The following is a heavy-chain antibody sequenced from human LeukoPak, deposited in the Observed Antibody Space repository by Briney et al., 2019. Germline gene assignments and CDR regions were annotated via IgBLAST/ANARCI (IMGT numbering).Heavy chain of an antibody. Sequence: GGSLRLSCAASGFTFSRYWMNWVRQAPGKGLEWVANIKRDGNEKYYVDSVKGRFSISRDNAKNSLYLQMDSLRAEDTAVYYCAKEGAYTIITYDSWGQGALVTVSS. CDR3: AKEGAYTIITYDS. CDR2: IKRDGNEK. J-gene: IGHJ5*01. V-gene: IGHV3-7*01. D-gene: IGHD4-11*01. CDR1: GFTFSRYW.